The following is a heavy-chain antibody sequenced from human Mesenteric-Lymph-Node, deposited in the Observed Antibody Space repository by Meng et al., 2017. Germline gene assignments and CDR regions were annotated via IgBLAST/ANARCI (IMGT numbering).Heavy chain of an antibody. CDR3: ARVVTALWGYYFDY. CDR1: GGTISSSNW. Sequence: QLQLQESGACLVKPSGILSLTCAGSGGTISSSNWWSWVRQPPGKGLEWIGEIYHSGSTNYNPSLKSRVTISVDKSKNQFSLKLSSVTAADTAVYYCARVVTALWGYYFDYWGQGTLVTVSS. V-gene: IGHV4-4*02. D-gene: IGHD2-21*02. CDR2: IYHSGST. J-gene: IGHJ4*02.